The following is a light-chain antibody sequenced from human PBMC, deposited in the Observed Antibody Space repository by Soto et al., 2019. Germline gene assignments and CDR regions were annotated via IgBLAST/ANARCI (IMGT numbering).Light chain of an antibody. J-gene: IGKJ5*01. CDR2: ASS. CDR1: QRISNY. V-gene: IGKV1-39*01. CDR3: QQSNGTPIT. Sequence: DIQMTQSPSSLSASVGDRVTISCRASQRISNYLNWYQQKLGKAPKLLIYASSTLQSGVPSRFSGSGSGTDFTLTITSLQPEDFATYYCQQSNGTPITFGQGTRL.